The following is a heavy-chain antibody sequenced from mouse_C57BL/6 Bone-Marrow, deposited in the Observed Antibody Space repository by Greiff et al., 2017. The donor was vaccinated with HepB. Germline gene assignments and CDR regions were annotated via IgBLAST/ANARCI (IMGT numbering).Heavy chain of an antibody. J-gene: IGHJ1*03. V-gene: IGHV1-64*01. CDR2: IHPNSGST. Sequence: QVQLQHPGAELVKPGASVKLSCKASGYTFTSYWMHWVKQRPGQGLEWIGMIHPNSGSTNYNEKFKSKATLTVDKSSSTAYMQLSSLTSEDSAVYYCASYPLYSYGSSWYFDVWAQGPRSPSPQ. CDR3: ASYPLYSYGSSWYFDV. D-gene: IGHD1-1*01. CDR1: GYTFTSYW.